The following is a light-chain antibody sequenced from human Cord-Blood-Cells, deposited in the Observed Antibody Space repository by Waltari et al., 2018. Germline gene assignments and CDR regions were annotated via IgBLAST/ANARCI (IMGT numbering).Light chain of an antibody. Sequence: EIVLTQSPATLSLSPGERATLSCRASQSVSSYLAWYQQKPGQAPRLLIYDASNRATGIRARFSGSGSGTDFTLTISSLEPEDFAVYYCQQRSNWYTFGQGTKLEIK. V-gene: IGKV3-11*01. CDR2: DAS. CDR1: QSVSSY. CDR3: QQRSNWYT. J-gene: IGKJ2*01.